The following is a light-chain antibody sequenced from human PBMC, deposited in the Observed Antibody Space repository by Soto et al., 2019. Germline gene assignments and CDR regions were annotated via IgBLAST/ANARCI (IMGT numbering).Light chain of an antibody. J-gene: IGLJ3*02. CDR2: EVN. CDR3: CSSVGGPNWL. Sequence: QSALTQPASVSGSPGQSIAISCTGTSSDVGSYERVSWYQQHPGKAPTLMIYEVNKRPSGVSNRFSGSKSGNTASLTISGLQAEDEADYYCCSSVGGPNWLFGGGTKLTVL. CDR1: SSDVGSYER. V-gene: IGLV2-23*02.